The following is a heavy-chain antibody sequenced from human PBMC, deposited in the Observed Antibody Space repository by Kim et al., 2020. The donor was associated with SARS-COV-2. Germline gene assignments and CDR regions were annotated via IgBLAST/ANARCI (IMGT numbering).Heavy chain of an antibody. J-gene: IGHJ5*02. V-gene: IGHV3-23*01. D-gene: IGHD5-18*01. CDR1: GFTFRSYA. CDR3: VRTNPRGYRTYRGWFAP. Sequence: GGSLILSCEASGFTFRSYAMSWVRQAPGQGLEWVSGISVSGGSTYYADSVKRRFTVSSDNSKNTLHLLINSLRDEDTAVYYSVRTNPRGYRTYRGWFAP. CDR2: ISVSGGST.